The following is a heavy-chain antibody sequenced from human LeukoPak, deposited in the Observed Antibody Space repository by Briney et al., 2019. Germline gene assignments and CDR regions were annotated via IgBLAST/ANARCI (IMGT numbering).Heavy chain of an antibody. CDR1: GFTFSNYA. V-gene: IGHV3-23*01. J-gene: IGHJ5*02. Sequence: GGSLTLSCAASGFTFSNYAMYWVRQAPGKGLQWVSSIDASGGATYYADSVKGRFTIFRDNSKNTFYLQMNSLRAEDTAVYSCAKGSGSGWYGWFAPWGQGTLVTVSS. CDR3: AKGSGSGWYGWFAP. D-gene: IGHD6-19*01. CDR2: IDASGGAT.